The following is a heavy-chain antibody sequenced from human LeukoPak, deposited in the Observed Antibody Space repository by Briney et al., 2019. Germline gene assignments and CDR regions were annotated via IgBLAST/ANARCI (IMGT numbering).Heavy chain of an antibody. V-gene: IGHV1-24*01. J-gene: IGHJ6*02. Sequence: ASVKVSCKVSGYTLTELSVHWVRQAPGKGLEWMGGFDPEDGETIYAQKFQGRVTMTEDTSTDTAYMELSSLRSEDTAVYYCGTRRHEGEWLLYYYGMDVWGQGTTVTVSS. CDR3: GTRRHEGEWLLYYYGMDV. CDR2: FDPEDGET. CDR1: GYTLTELS. D-gene: IGHD3-3*01.